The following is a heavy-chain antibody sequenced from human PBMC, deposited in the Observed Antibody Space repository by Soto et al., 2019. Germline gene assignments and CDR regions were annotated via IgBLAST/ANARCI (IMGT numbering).Heavy chain of an antibody. V-gene: IGHV1-18*01. CDR1: GYSFTNYG. CDR3: ARDRGVAPPGAGNTNYYYYMDV. J-gene: IGHJ6*03. CDR2: ISAYNGDT. Sequence: QDQLVQSGGEVKKPGASVKVSCKASGYSFTNYGITWVRQAPGQGFEWMGWISAYNGDTNYAQKLQGRVTMTTDASTSTAYLELRSLRSDDTAVYYCARDRGVAPPGAGNTNYYYYMDVWGKGTTVTVSS. D-gene: IGHD6-19*01.